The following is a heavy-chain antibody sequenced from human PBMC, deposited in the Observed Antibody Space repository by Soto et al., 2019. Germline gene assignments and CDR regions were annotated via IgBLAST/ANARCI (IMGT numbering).Heavy chain of an antibody. V-gene: IGHV3-30*18. CDR3: AKADYGDYATLDP. J-gene: IGHJ5*02. Sequence: QVQLVESGGGVVQPGRSLRLSCAASGFTFSSYGMHWVRQAPGKGLEWVAVISYDGSNKYYADSVKGRFTISRDNSKNTLYLQMNSLRAEDTAVYYCAKADYGDYATLDPWGQGTLVTGSS. CDR2: ISYDGSNK. D-gene: IGHD4-17*01. CDR1: GFTFSSYG.